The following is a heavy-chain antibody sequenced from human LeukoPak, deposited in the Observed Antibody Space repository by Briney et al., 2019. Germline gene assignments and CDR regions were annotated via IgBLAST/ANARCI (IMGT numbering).Heavy chain of an antibody. D-gene: IGHD3-10*01. CDR2: IHYSGTT. Sequence: PSETLSLTCAVSGGSISSDYWWSWVRPPPGKGLEYIGEIHYSGTTNYNPSLKGRVTIPLDKSKNQFALNLNSVTAADTAVFYCARGSHDTIRGVLDIWGQGTMVSVSS. CDR3: ARGSHDTIRGVLDI. J-gene: IGHJ3*02. V-gene: IGHV4-4*02. CDR1: GGSISSDYW.